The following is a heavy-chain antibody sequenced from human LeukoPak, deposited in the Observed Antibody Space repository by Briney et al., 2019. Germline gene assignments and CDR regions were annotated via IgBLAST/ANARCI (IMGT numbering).Heavy chain of an antibody. CDR2: ISYDGSNK. CDR1: GFTFSSYA. V-gene: IGHV3-30*04. Sequence: GGSLRLSCAASGFTFSSYAMHWVRQAPGKGLEWVAVISYDGSNKYYADSVKGRFTISRDNSKNTLYLQMNSLRAEDTAVYYCARDRSGSYYNWGQGTLVTVSS. J-gene: IGHJ4*02. D-gene: IGHD1-26*01. CDR3: ARDRSGSYYN.